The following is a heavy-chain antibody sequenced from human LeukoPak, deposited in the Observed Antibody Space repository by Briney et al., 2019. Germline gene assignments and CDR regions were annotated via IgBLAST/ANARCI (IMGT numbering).Heavy chain of an antibody. CDR2: IYTSGST. CDR3: ARATGDGAEKGAKNAFDI. J-gene: IGHJ3*02. CDR1: GGSISSGSYY. V-gene: IGHV4-61*02. D-gene: IGHD7-27*01. Sequence: SQTLSLTCTVSGGSISSGSYYWSWIRQPAGKGLEWIGRIYTSGSTHYNPSLKGRVTISVDTSKNQFSLKLSSVTAAETAVYYCARATGDGAEKGAKNAFDIWGQGTMVTVSS.